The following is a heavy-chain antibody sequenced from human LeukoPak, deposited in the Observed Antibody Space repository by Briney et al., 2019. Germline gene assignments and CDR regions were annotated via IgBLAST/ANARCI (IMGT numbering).Heavy chain of an antibody. J-gene: IGHJ2*01. CDR2: INHSGNT. CDR1: GVPFSGYY. CDR3: ARDVGRYTYGYRRTEVYWYCDL. D-gene: IGHD5-18*01. Sequence: PAEPLSLTCAVYGVPFSGYYWSWLRQPPGKGLEWIGEINHSGNTKYNPSLESRVTISVDTCKSQFSLKLSSVTAAHTAVYYCARDVGRYTYGYRRTEVYWYCDLWGRGTLVTVSS. V-gene: IGHV4-34*01.